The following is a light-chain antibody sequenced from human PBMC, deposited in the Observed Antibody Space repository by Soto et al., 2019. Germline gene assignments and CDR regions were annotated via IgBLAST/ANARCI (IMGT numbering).Light chain of an antibody. Sequence: VLTQPPSESRTPGQIVAISCSGSSSNIGSNTVTWYQQLPGTAPKLLIYSTSQRSSGVPGRFSGSKSGASASLSISGLQSEDEADYYCAAWDDRMDVYVFGTGTKVTVL. J-gene: IGLJ1*01. CDR3: AAWDDRMDVYV. V-gene: IGLV1-44*01. CDR1: SSNIGSNT. CDR2: STS.